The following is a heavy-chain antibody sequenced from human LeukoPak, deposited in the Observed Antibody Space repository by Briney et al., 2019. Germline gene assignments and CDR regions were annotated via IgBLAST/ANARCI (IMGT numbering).Heavy chain of an antibody. CDR2: ISPSGGST. Sequence: ASVKVSCKASGYTFTRYYMHWVRQAPGQGLEWMGIISPSGGSTSYAQKFQGRVTMTRDKSISTAYLQWSSLKASDTAMYYCARRLVGATHDNYYYGMDVWGQGTTVTVSS. CDR3: ARRLVGATHDNYYYGMDV. D-gene: IGHD1-26*01. CDR1: GYTFTRYY. J-gene: IGHJ6*02. V-gene: IGHV1-46*01.